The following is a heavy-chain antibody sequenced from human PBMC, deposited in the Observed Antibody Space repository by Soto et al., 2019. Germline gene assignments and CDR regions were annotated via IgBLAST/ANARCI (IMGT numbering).Heavy chain of an antibody. CDR3: ARVLPYDFWSGPRWFDP. CDR1: GGSFSGYY. Sequence: SETLSLTCAVYGGSFSGYYWSWIRQPPGKGLEWIGEINHSGSTNYNPSLKSRVTISVDTSKNQFSLKLSSVTAADTAVYYCARVLPYDFWSGPRWFDPWRQGTLVTVSS. CDR2: INHSGST. J-gene: IGHJ5*02. V-gene: IGHV4-34*01. D-gene: IGHD3-3*01.